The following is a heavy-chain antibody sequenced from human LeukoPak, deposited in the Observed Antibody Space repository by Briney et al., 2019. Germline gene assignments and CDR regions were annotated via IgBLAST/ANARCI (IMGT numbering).Heavy chain of an antibody. CDR3: ARELYSSSWYSIDY. D-gene: IGHD6-13*01. J-gene: IGHJ4*02. CDR1: GFTFSTYN. CDR2: ITSSSSYT. Sequence: GGSLRLSCAASGFTFSTYNMNWVRQAPGKGLEWVSSITSSSSYTFYADSVKGRFTISRDNAKNTLYLQMNSLRAEDTAVYYCARELYSSSWYSIDYWGQGTLVTVSS. V-gene: IGHV3-21*01.